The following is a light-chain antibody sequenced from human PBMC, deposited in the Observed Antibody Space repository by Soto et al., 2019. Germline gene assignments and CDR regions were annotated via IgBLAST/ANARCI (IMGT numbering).Light chain of an antibody. CDR1: GSDVGGYNY. J-gene: IGLJ2*01. CDR3: QSYDSSLSGSDVV. CDR2: EVT. Sequence: QSVLTQPPSASGSPGQSVTISCSGTGSDVGGYNYVSWYQQHPGKVPKLLIYEVTKRPSGVPDRFSGSKSGTSASRAITGLQAEDEADYYCQSYDSSLSGSDVVFGGGTKLTVL. V-gene: IGLV2-8*01.